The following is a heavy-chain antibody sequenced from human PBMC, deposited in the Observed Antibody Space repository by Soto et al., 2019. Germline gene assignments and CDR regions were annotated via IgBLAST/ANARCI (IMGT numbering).Heavy chain of an antibody. D-gene: IGHD1-7*01. CDR1: GFTFSSYS. CDR3: ASCNWNYFSHYYGMDV. J-gene: IGHJ6*02. V-gene: IGHV3-48*02. CDR2: ISSSSSTI. Sequence: GGSLRLSCAASGFTFSSYSMNWVRQAPGKGLEWVSYISSSSSTIYYADSVKGRFTISRDNAKNSLYLQMNSLRDEDTAVYYCASCNWNYFSHYYGMDVWGQGTTVTVSS.